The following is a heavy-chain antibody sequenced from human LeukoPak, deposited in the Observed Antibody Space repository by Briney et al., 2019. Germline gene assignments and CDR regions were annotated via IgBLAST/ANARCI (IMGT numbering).Heavy chain of an antibody. CDR1: RGSITSNY. CDR3: ARWIPSSNSFDY. D-gene: IGHD2-2*01. V-gene: IGHV4-59*01. Sequence: SETLSLTCTVSRGSITSNYWSWIRQPSGKGLEWIGYIYYSGSTHYNPSLKSRVTISTDTSKNQFSLRLNSVTAADTAVYYCARWIPSSNSFDYWGQGTLVTVSS. J-gene: IGHJ4*02. CDR2: IYYSGST.